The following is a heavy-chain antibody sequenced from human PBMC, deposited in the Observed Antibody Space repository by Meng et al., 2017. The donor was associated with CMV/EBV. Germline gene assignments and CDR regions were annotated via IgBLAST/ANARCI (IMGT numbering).Heavy chain of an antibody. CDR1: GFTFSSYS. CDR3: ARRMGKGEWELLGPTLEDAFGI. J-gene: IGHJ3*02. CDR2: ISSSSSYI. Sequence: GESLKISCAASGFTFSSYSMNWVRQAPGKGLEWVSSISSSSSYIYYADSVKGRFTISRDNAKNSLYLQMNSLRAEDTAVYYCARRMGKGEWELLGPTLEDAFGIWGQGTMVTVSS. D-gene: IGHD1-26*01. V-gene: IGHV3-21*01.